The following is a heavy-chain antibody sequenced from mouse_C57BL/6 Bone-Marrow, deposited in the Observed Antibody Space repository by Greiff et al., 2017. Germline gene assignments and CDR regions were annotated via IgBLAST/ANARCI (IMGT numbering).Heavy chain of an antibody. Sequence: QVQLQQSGAELVKPGASVKISCKASGYAFSSYWMNWVKQRPGKGLEWIGQIYPGDGDTNYNGKFKGKATLTTDKSSSTAYMQLSSLTSEDSAAYVCAATVVATPRFDDWGKGTTLTVSS. D-gene: IGHD1-1*01. CDR1: GYAFSSYW. CDR3: AATVVATPRFDD. CDR2: IYPGDGDT. J-gene: IGHJ2*01. V-gene: IGHV1-80*01.